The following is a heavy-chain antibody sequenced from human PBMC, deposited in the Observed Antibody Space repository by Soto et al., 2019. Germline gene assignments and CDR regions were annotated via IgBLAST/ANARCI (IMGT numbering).Heavy chain of an antibody. CDR1: VGSIRSNNW. D-gene: IGHD3-16*01. Sequence: SESLSLACAVSVGSIRSNNWWSWVRQPPGKGLEWIGEIYHSGVTNYNPSLKSRVTISVDKSKNQFSLKLSSLTAADTAVYYCARISAYHFDYWGQGTLVTVSS. J-gene: IGHJ4*02. CDR3: ARISAYHFDY. CDR2: IYHSGVT. V-gene: IGHV4-4*02.